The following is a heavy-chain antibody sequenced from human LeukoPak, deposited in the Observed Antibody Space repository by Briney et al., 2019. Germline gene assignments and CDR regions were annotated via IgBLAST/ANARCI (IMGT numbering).Heavy chain of an antibody. CDR1: GGSISSYY. Sequence: SETLSLTCTVSGGSISSYYWSWIRQPPGKGLEWIGYIYYSGSTNYNPSLKSRVTISVDASKNQFSLKLSSVTAADTAVYYCSSGWDYYYYGMDVWGQGTTVTVSS. J-gene: IGHJ6*02. CDR2: IYYSGST. CDR3: SSGWDYYYYGMDV. V-gene: IGHV4-59*08. D-gene: IGHD6-19*01.